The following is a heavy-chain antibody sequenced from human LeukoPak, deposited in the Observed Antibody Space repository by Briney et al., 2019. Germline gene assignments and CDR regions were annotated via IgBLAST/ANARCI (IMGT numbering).Heavy chain of an antibody. CDR2: IKQGGSEK. CDR3: ARVAYYYDSSGYPFDY. V-gene: IGHV3-7*02. J-gene: IGHJ4*02. Sequence: GGSLRLSCAASGFTFSSYWMSWVRQAPGKGLEWVANIKQGGSEKYYVDSVKGRFTISRDNSKNTLYLQMNSLRAEDTAVYYCARVAYYYDSSGYPFDYWGQGTLVTVSS. CDR1: GFTFSSYW. D-gene: IGHD3-22*01.